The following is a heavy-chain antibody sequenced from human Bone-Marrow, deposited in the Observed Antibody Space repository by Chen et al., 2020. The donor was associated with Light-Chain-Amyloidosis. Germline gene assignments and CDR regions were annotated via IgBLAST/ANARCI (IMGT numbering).Heavy chain of an antibody. CDR2: IYPDDSDA. J-gene: IGHJ4*02. CDR1: VYTFPNYW. V-gene: IGHV5-51*01. D-gene: IGHD5-12*01. CDR3: ARRRDGYNFDY. Sequence: EVQLEQSGPEVKKPGESLKISCKGSVYTFPNYWIGWVRQMPGKGLEWMGVIYPDDSDARYSPSFEGQVTISADKSITTAYLQWRSLKASDTAMYYCARRRDGYNFDYWVQGTLVTVSS.